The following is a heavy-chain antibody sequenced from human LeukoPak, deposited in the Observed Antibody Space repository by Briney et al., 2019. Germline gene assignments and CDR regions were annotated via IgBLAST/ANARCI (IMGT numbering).Heavy chain of an antibody. CDR2: INHSGST. Sequence: SETLSLTCTVSGGSISSSSLYWGWIRQPPGKGLEWIGEINHSGSTNYNPSLKSRVTISVDTSKNQFSLKLSSVTAADTAVYYCARGRAAVAGLYWGQGTLVTVSS. V-gene: IGHV4-39*07. CDR3: ARGRAAVAGLY. J-gene: IGHJ4*02. D-gene: IGHD6-19*01. CDR1: GGSISSSSLY.